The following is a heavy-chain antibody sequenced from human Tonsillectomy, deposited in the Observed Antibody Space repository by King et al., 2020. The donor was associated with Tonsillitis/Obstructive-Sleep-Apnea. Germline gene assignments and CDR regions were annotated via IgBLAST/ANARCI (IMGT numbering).Heavy chain of an antibody. CDR1: GFTFSSYA. Sequence: VQLVESGGGVVQPGRSLRLSCAASGFTFSSYAMHWVRQAPGKGLEWVAVISYDGSNKYYADSVKGRFTISRDNSKNTLYLQMNSLRAEDTAVYYCATDLAVAFFDYWGQGTLVTVSS. V-gene: IGHV3-30*04. CDR3: ATDLAVAFFDY. CDR2: ISYDGSNK. J-gene: IGHJ4*02. D-gene: IGHD6-19*01.